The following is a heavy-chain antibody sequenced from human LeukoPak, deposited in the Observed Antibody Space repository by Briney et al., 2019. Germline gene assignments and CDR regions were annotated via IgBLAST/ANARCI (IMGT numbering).Heavy chain of an antibody. Sequence: GGSLRLSCAASGFTVSSNYMSWVRQAPGKGLEWVASIKHNGGEKYYVDSVKGRFTISRDNAKNSLYLEMSSLRVEDTAVYYCARDRGWRTSGYYLYHFDYWGQGTLVTFAS. CDR3: ARDRGWRTSGYYLYHFDY. CDR2: IKHNGGEK. V-gene: IGHV3-7*01. J-gene: IGHJ4*02. D-gene: IGHD3-22*01. CDR1: GFTVSSNY.